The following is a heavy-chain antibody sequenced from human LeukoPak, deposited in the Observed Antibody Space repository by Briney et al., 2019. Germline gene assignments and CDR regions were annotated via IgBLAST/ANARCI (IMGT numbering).Heavy chain of an antibody. CDR3: ARMRRGYSYGHFDY. V-gene: IGHV2-70*11. CDR2: IDWDDDK. CDR1: GFSLSTSGMC. Sequence: SGPTLVNPTQTLTLTCTFSGFSLSTSGMCVSWIRQPPGKALEWLARIDWDDDKYYSTSLKTRLTIYQDTSKNQVVLTMTNMDPVDTATYYCARMRRGYSYGHFDYWGQGTLVTVSS. J-gene: IGHJ4*02. D-gene: IGHD5-18*01.